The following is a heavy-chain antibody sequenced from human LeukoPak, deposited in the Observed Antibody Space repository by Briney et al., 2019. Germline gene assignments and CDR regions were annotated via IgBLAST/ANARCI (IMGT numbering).Heavy chain of an antibody. CDR2: ISGSGGST. CDR3: AKAGDSSGWYIPAYFDY. CDR1: GFTFSSYA. D-gene: IGHD6-19*01. V-gene: IGHV3-23*01. J-gene: IGHJ4*02. Sequence: SGGSLRLSCAASGFTFSSYAMSWVRQAPGKGLEWVSAISGSGGSTYYADSVKGRFTISRDNSKNTLYLQMNSLRAEDTAVYYCAKAGDSSGWYIPAYFDYWGQGTLVTVSS.